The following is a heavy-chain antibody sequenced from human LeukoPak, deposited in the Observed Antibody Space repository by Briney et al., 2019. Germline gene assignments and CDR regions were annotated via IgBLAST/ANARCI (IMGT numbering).Heavy chain of an antibody. CDR3: ARVSPPSYCSGGSCYSSEFGY. D-gene: IGHD2-15*01. CDR2: IIPIFGTA. CDR1: GGTFSSYA. Sequence: SVKVSCKASGGTFSSYAISWVRQAPGQGLEWMGGIIPIFGTANYAQKFQGRVTITADESTSTAYMELSSLRSEDTAVYYCARVSPPSYCSGGSCYSSEFGYWGQGTLVTVSS. J-gene: IGHJ4*02. V-gene: IGHV1-69*13.